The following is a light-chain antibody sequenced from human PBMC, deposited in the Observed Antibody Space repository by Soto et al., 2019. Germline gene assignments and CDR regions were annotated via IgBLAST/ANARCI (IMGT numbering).Light chain of an antibody. CDR2: QDT. CDR1: KLGNKY. J-gene: IGLJ2*01. Sequence: SYELTQPPSVSVSPGQTASITCSGDKLGNKYACWYQQKPGQSPALVMYQDTKRPSGIPERFSGSNSGNTATLTISGTQPMDEADYYCQAWDTDTVVFGGGTKVTVL. V-gene: IGLV3-1*01. CDR3: QAWDTDTVV.